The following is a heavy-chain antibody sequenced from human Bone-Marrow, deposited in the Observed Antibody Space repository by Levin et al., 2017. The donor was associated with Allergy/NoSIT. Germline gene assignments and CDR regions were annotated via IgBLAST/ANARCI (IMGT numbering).Heavy chain of an antibody. CDR1: GFTFSTYN. Sequence: GESLKISYAASGFTFSTYNMNWVRQAPGKGLEWVSSISSSSSYVYSADSVKGRFTISRDNAKNSLYLQMSSLRAEDTAVYYCARGSRWYDTWYFGRWGRGTLVTVSS. CDR2: ISSSSSYV. D-gene: IGHD6-13*01. V-gene: IGHV3-21*01. J-gene: IGHJ2*01. CDR3: ARGSRWYDTWYFGR.